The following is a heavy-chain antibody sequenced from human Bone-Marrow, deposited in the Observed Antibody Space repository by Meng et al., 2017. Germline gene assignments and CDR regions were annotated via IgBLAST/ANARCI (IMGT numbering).Heavy chain of an antibody. D-gene: IGHD6-19*01. Sequence: SVKVSCKASGGTFSSYTISWVRQAPGQGLEWMGRIIPILGIANYAQKFQGRVTITADKSTSTAYMELSSLRSEDTAVYYCARDRGYSSGWYGALRDYWYFDLWGRGTLVTVSS. V-gene: IGHV1-69*04. J-gene: IGHJ2*01. CDR1: GGTFSSYT. CDR2: IIPILGIA. CDR3: ARDRGYSSGWYGALRDYWYFDL.